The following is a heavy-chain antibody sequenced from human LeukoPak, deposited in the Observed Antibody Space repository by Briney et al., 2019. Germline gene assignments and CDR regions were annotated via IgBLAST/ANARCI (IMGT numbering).Heavy chain of an antibody. CDR1: GYIFTDYA. V-gene: IGHV1-3*01. D-gene: IGHD6-13*01. Sequence: ASVKVSCKASGYIFTDYAIHWLRQAPGQRPEWMGWMNAGNGNTKYSQKFQGRITLIRDTSAATAYMELSSLRHDDLAVYYCARGGQQLVLVWFDPWGQGTLVTVSS. CDR3: ARGGQQLVLVWFDP. J-gene: IGHJ5*02. CDR2: MNAGNGNT.